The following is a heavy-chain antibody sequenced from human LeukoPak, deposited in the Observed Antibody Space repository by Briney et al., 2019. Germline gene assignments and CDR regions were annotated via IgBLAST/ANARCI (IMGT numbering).Heavy chain of an antibody. V-gene: IGHV4-30-4*08. Sequence: SETLSLTCTVSGGSISSGDYYWSWIRQPPGKGLEWIGYIYYSGSTYYNPSLKSRVTISVDTSKNQFSLKLSSVTAADTAVYYCARLYTAMVSRPFDYWGQGTLVTVSS. CDR2: IYYSGST. J-gene: IGHJ4*02. CDR1: GGSISSGDYY. CDR3: ARLYTAMVSRPFDY. D-gene: IGHD5-18*01.